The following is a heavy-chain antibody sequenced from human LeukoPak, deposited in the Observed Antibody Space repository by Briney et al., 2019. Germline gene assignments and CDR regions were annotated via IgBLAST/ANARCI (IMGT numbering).Heavy chain of an antibody. CDR2: ISPGDSDT. CDR1: GYTFTGYW. D-gene: IGHD4-23*01. CDR3: ARGRGATVITNFDY. J-gene: IGHJ4*02. Sequence: GESLKISCKSSGYTFTGYWIGWVPQMPGKGLEWMGFISPGDSDTRYSPSFQGQFTMSADKSINTAYLQWGSPKASDTAMYYCARGRGATVITNFDYWGQGTLVTVSS. V-gene: IGHV5-51*01.